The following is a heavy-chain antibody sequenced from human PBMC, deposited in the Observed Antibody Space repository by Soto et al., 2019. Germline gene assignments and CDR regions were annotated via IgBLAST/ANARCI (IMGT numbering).Heavy chain of an antibody. V-gene: IGHV4-4*02. D-gene: IGHD6-13*01. J-gene: IGHJ4*02. Sequence: QVQLQESGPGLVKPSGTLSLTCAVSGGSISTSNWWSWVRQPPGKGLEWIGEVYRTGSTNYNPSLESRLPISVAKSQNQFSLKLTSVTAADTAVYYCARARATIAAAAIFDCWGQGTLVTVSS. CDR1: GGSISTSNW. CDR3: ARARATIAAAAIFDC. CDR2: VYRTGST.